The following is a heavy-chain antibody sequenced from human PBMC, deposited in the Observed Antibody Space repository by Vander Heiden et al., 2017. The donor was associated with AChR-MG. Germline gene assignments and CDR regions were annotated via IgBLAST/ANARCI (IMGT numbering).Heavy chain of an antibody. D-gene: IGHD3-22*01. CDR2: IYYSGST. CDR1: GGSISSYY. Sequence: QVQLQESGTGLVKPSETLSLTCTVSGGSISSYYWSWIRQPPGKGLEWIGYIYYSGSTNYNPSLKSRVTISVDTSKNQFSLKLSSVTAADTAVYYCARGTLYYYDSSGYYDYWGQGTLVTVSS. V-gene: IGHV4-59*01. J-gene: IGHJ4*02. CDR3: ARGTLYYYDSSGYYDY.